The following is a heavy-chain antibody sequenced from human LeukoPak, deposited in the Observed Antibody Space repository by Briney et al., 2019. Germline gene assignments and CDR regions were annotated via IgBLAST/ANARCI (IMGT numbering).Heavy chain of an antibody. D-gene: IGHD6-13*01. Sequence: GGSLRLSCAASGFTFSSYGMPWVRQAPGKGLEWVAVIWYDGSNKYYADSVKGRFTISRDNSKNTLYLQMNSLRAEDTAVYYCARQGAADPSKYYFDYWGQGTLVTVSS. CDR3: ARQGAADPSKYYFDY. V-gene: IGHV3-33*01. CDR2: IWYDGSNK. CDR1: GFTFSSYG. J-gene: IGHJ4*02.